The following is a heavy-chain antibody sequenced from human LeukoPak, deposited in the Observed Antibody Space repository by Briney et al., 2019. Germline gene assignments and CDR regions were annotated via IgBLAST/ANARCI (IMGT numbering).Heavy chain of an antibody. D-gene: IGHD4-17*01. V-gene: IGHV3-23*01. CDR3: AKPHGVGY. CDR2: ISGSGADT. J-gene: IGHJ4*02. CDR1: GFTFSNFA. Sequence: PGGSLRLSCTTYGFTFSNFAMSWVRQAPGEGLGWVSTISGSGADTFYTDSVKGRFTISRDNSKNTLYLQMNSLRAEDTAVYYCAKPHGVGYLGQGTLVTVSS.